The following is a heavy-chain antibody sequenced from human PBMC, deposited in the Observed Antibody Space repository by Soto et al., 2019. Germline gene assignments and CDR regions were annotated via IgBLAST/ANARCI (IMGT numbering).Heavy chain of an antibody. CDR2: ISSSSSTI. Sequence: EVQLVESGGGLVQPGGSLRLSCAASGFTFSSYSMNWVRQAPGKGLGWVSYISSSSSTIYYADSVKGRFTISRDNAKNKLYRQMKRLGAEDTAVYYCEREGGQWLNWFDPWCQGTLVSVSS. CDR3: EREGGQWLNWFDP. V-gene: IGHV3-48*01. J-gene: IGHJ5*02. CDR1: GFTFSSYS. D-gene: IGHD6-19*01.